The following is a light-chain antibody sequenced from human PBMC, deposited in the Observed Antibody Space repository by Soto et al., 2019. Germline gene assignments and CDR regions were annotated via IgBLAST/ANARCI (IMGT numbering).Light chain of an antibody. CDR3: CSYADNYSYV. CDR1: SSDVGAYNY. Sequence: QYVLTQPRSVSGSPGQSVTISCTGTSSDVGAYNYVSWYQQHPGKAPKLMTYDVSKRPSGVPDRFSGSKSGNTASLTISGLQAEDEADYYCCSYADNYSYVFGTGTKVTVL. J-gene: IGLJ1*01. V-gene: IGLV2-11*01. CDR2: DVS.